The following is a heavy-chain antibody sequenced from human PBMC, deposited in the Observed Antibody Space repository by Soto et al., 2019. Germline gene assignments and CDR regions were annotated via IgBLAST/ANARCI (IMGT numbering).Heavy chain of an antibody. CDR3: ARATDTDD. CDR1: VSPFTSYC. Sequence: SVKVSCKPSVSPFTSYCMHWVRQAPGQGLEWMGIINPSGGSTSYAQKFQGRVTMTRDTSTSKVYMELSSLRSEYTAVYYCARATDTDDWGQGTLVTGSS. J-gene: IGHJ4*02. V-gene: IGHV1-46*01. CDR2: INPSGGST.